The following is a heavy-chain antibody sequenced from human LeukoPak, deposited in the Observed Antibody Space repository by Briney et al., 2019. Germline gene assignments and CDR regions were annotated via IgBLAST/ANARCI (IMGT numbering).Heavy chain of an antibody. CDR2: IYTSGST. CDR3: VREYCSSTSCYPDY. V-gene: IGHV4-4*07. Sequence: SETLSLTCTVSGGSISSYYWSWIRQPAGKGLEWIGRIYTSGSTNYNPSLKSRVTMSVDTSKNQFSLKLSSVTAADTAVYYCVREYCSSTSCYPDYWGQGTLVTVSS. J-gene: IGHJ4*02. CDR1: GGSISSYY. D-gene: IGHD2-2*01.